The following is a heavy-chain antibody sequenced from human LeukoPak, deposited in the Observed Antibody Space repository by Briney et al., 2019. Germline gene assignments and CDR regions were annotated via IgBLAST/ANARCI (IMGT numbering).Heavy chain of an antibody. CDR1: GYTFTRYD. CDR2: MNPNSGNT. Sequence: AASVKVSCKASGYTFTRYDINWVRQATGQGGEGMGWMNPNSGNTGYAQKLQGRVTMTRNTSISRAYMELSRLRAEDTAVYYCAISWSSGYSALYYFDYWGQGTLLTVSS. J-gene: IGHJ4*02. D-gene: IGHD3-22*01. CDR3: AISWSSGYSALYYFDY. V-gene: IGHV1-8*01.